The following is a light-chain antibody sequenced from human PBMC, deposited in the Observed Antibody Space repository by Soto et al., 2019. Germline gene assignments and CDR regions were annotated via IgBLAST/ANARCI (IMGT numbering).Light chain of an antibody. J-gene: IGLJ3*02. CDR1: SRDVGSYNL. V-gene: IGLV2-23*02. CDR3: CSYAGSSTWV. CDR2: EVS. Sequence: QSALTQPASVSGSPGQSITISCTGTSRDVGSYNLVSWYQHHPGKAPKLMIYEVSKRPSGVSNRFSGSKSGNTASLTISRLQAEDEADYYCCSYAGSSTWVFGGGTKLTVL.